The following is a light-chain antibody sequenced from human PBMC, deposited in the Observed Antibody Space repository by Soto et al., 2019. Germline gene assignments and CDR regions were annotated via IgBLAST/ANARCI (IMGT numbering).Light chain of an antibody. Sequence: DIQMTQSPSTLSASVGDRVTITCRASQSISSWLAWYQQKPGKAPKLLIYRASSLERGVPSRFSGSASATEFTLTISSLQPDDFATYYCQQYHSSSWTFGQGTKVDIK. CDR1: QSISSW. V-gene: IGKV1-5*03. CDR3: QQYHSSSWT. CDR2: RAS. J-gene: IGKJ1*01.